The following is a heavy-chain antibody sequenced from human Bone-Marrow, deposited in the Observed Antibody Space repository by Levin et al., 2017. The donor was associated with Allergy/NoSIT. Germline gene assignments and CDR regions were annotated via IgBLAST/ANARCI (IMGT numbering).Heavy chain of an antibody. CDR2: IDHNGKT. Sequence: PSETLSLTCAVYGGSFTGYWWFWVRQSPGKGLEWIGEIDHNGKTDYNPSLKSRVTISVDRSKNQFSLRLSSVTAADTAMYYCSTTFIGIPAGGLGIRNDWGQGTLVTVSS. D-gene: IGHD2/OR15-2a*01. CDR1: GGSFTGYW. CDR3: STTFIGIPAGGLGIRND. J-gene: IGHJ4*02. V-gene: IGHV4-34*01.